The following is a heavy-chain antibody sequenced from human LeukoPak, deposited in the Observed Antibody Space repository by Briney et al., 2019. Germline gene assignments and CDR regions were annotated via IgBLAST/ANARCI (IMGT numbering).Heavy chain of an antibody. CDR3: ARVYAPYGDYDWFDP. V-gene: IGHV1-46*01. J-gene: IGHJ5*02. Sequence: GASVKVSCKASGYTFTSYYMHWVRQAPGQGLEWMGIINPSGGSTSYAQKFQGRVTMTRDMSTSTAYMELSSLRSEDTAVYYCARVYAPYGDYDWFDPWGQGTLVTVSS. CDR1: GYTFTSYY. CDR2: INPSGGST. D-gene: IGHD4-17*01.